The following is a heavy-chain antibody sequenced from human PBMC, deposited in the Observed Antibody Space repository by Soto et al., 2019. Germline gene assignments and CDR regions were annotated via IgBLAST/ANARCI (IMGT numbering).Heavy chain of an antibody. Sequence: GASVKVSCKASGGTFSSSAISWVRQAPGQGLEWMGGIIPIFGTANYAQKFQGRVTITADKSTSTAYMELSSLRSEDTAVYYCARDPSAPLRGYSGYDPDVYYYGMDVWGQGTTVTVSS. V-gene: IGHV1-69*06. J-gene: IGHJ6*02. D-gene: IGHD5-12*01. CDR3: ARDPSAPLRGYSGYDPDVYYYGMDV. CDR2: IIPIFGTA. CDR1: GGTFSSSA.